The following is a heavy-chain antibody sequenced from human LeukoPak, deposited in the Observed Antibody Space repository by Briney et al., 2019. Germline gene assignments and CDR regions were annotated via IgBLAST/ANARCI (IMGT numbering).Heavy chain of an antibody. CDR1: GFTFSSYS. D-gene: IGHD3-10*01. Sequence: GGSLRLSCAASGFTFSSYSMNWVRQAPGKGLEWVSSISSSSSYIYYADSVKGRFTISRDNAKNSLYLQMNSLRAEDTAVYYCARYYGSGSYYNGPDYYYMDVWGKGTTVTVSS. V-gene: IGHV3-21*01. J-gene: IGHJ6*03. CDR3: ARYYGSGSYYNGPDYYYMDV. CDR2: ISSSSSYI.